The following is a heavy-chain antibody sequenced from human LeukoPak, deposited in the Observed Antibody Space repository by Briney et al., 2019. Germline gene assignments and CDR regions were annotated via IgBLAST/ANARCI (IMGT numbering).Heavy chain of an antibody. CDR3: ARGASCGGDCYWEDYYYYGTDV. D-gene: IGHD2-21*02. CDR1: VESFSGYY. V-gene: IGHV4-34*01. J-gene: IGHJ6*02. CDR2: ISDSGTT. Sequence: TSETLSLTCAVYVESFSGYYWSWIRQPPGKGLEWIGEISDSGTTNYNPSLKSRVTISVDTSKNQFSLKLSSVTAADTAVYYCARGASCGGDCYWEDYYYYGTDVWGQGTTVTVSS.